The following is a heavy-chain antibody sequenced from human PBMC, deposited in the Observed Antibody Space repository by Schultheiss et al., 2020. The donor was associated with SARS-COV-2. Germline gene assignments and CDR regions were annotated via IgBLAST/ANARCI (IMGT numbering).Heavy chain of an antibody. CDR1: GFSVSGDY. CDR2: TYTDGTA. Sequence: GSLRLSCAASGFSVSGDYMNWVRQAPGKGLEWVSVTYTDGTAYYADSVKGRFTMSRDNSQNTLFLQMNSLRPEDTAIYYCAKSLYRTYFYDASGYGSWFDSWGQGTLVTVSS. J-gene: IGHJ5*01. CDR3: AKSLYRTYFYDASGYGSWFDS. V-gene: IGHV3-66*02. D-gene: IGHD3-22*01.